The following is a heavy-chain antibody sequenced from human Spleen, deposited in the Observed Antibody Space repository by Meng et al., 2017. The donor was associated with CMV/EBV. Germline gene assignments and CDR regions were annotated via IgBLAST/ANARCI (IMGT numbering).Heavy chain of an antibody. CDR1: AGSISSINL. Sequence: QVQLQESGPGLVKPSGTLSLTCAVAAGSISSINLWTWVRQVPGKGLEWIEEIYHSGSTNYNPSLKSRVTISVDKFKNQFSLKLGSVTAADTSVYYCARIERRRILKYCGSDCSTTDYWGQGTLVTVSS. CDR3: ARIERRRILKYCGSDCSTTDY. CDR2: IYHSGST. J-gene: IGHJ4*02. V-gene: IGHV4-4*02. D-gene: IGHD2-21*02.